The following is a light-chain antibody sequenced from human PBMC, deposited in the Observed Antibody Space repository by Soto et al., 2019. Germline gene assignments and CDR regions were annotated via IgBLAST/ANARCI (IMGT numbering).Light chain of an antibody. CDR1: SSDIGAYNS. CDR3: SSRTTISPYV. CDR2: EVS. V-gene: IGLV2-14*01. Sequence: QSALTQPASVSGSPGQSITISCTGTSSDIGAYNSVSWYQQHPGTAPKLIIYEVSNRPSGVSNRFSASKSGNTASLTISVLQAEDEADYYCSSRTTISPYVFGTGTKLTVL. J-gene: IGLJ1*01.